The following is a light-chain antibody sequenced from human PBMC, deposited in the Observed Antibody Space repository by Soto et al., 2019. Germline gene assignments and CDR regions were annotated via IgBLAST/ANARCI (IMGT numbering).Light chain of an antibody. J-gene: IGKJ2*01. CDR3: QQHDNWPYT. Sequence: EIVMTHSPATLSVSPGERATLSCRASQSVSNNLAWYQQKPGQAPRLLIYGASTRATAIPARFSGSGSGTEFTLTISSLQSEGFAVYFCQQHDNWPYTFGQGTKLEIK. CDR1: QSVSNN. CDR2: GAS. V-gene: IGKV3-15*01.